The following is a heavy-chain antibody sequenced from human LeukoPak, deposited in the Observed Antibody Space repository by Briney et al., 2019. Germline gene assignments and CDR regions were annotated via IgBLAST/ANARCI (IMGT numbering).Heavy chain of an antibody. V-gene: IGHV4-61*02. CDR2: IYTSGST. CDR1: GGSISNTNYY. J-gene: IGHJ6*03. CDR3: ASDLSGYSGYAPGGPYYYMDV. Sequence: SETLSLTCTVSGGSISNTNYYWSWIRQPAGKGLEWIGRIYTSGSTNYNPSLKSRVTISVDTSKNQFSLKLSSVTAADTAVYYCASDLSGYSGYAPGGPYYYMDVWGKGTTVTVSS. D-gene: IGHD5-12*01.